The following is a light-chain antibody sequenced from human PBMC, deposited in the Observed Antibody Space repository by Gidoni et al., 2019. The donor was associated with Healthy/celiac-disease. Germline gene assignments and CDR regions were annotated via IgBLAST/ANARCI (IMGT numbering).Light chain of an antibody. CDR2: GAS. J-gene: IGKJ1*01. CDR1: QSVSSSY. Sequence: EIVLTQSPGTLSLSPGERATLSCRASQSVSSSYLDWYQQKPGQAPRLLIYGASSRATGITDRFSGSGSGTDFTLTISRLEPEDFAVYYCQQYGSSPRTFGQGTKVEIK. CDR3: QQYGSSPRT. V-gene: IGKV3-20*01.